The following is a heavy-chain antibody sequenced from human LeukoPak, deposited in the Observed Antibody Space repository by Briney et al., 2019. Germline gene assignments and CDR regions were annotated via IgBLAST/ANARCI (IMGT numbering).Heavy chain of an antibody. CDR1: GFTFSNYA. J-gene: IGHJ5*02. CDR3: SRDRSRGYSFT. CDR2: ISGNGGST. Sequence: GGSLRLSCAASGFTFSNYAMNWVRQAPGKGLEWVSGISGNGGSTYYADSVKGRFTISRDNSRNTLYLQMSNLRADDTAMYYCSRDRSRGYSFTWGQGTLVTVS. V-gene: IGHV3-23*01. D-gene: IGHD5-12*01.